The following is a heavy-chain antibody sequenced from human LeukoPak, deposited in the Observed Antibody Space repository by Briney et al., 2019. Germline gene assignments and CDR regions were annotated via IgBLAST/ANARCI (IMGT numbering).Heavy chain of an antibody. CDR2: ISGSGGST. CDR1: GFTFSSYA. J-gene: IGHJ4*02. V-gene: IGHV3-23*01. D-gene: IGHD5-18*01. Sequence: RGSLRLSCAAPGFTFSSYAMSWVRQATGKGLDSISAISGSGGSTYYADSVKGRFTISRDNSKNTLYLQMNSLRAEDTAVYYCAKSYSYGYACFDYWGQGTLVTVSS. CDR3: AKSYSYGYACFDY.